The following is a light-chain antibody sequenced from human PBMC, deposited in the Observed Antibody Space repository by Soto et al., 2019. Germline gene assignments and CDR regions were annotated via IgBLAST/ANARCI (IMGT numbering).Light chain of an antibody. Sequence: QSVLTQPPSVSGTPGQRVTISCAGSSSNIGSNVVNWYQHFPGTAPKVLIYRSTQRPSGVPDRFSGSKSGTSASLAISGLQSEDEADYYCAAWDDSLYGVVFGGGTKLTVL. J-gene: IGLJ2*01. CDR1: SSNIGSNV. CDR3: AAWDDSLYGVV. CDR2: RST. V-gene: IGLV1-44*01.